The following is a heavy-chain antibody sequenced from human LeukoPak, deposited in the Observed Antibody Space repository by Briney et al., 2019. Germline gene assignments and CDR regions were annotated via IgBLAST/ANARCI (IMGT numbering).Heavy chain of an antibody. CDR3: ATKQWLVRGWFDP. CDR1: GFTFSNYA. D-gene: IGHD6-19*01. J-gene: IGHJ5*02. Sequence: GGSLRLSCAASGFTFSNYAMSWVRQAPGKGLEWVSSISVSGGNTYYADSVKGRFTISRDNSKNTLYLQLNSLTAEDTAVYYCATKQWLVRGWFDPWGQGTLVTVSS. V-gene: IGHV3-23*01. CDR2: ISVSGGNT.